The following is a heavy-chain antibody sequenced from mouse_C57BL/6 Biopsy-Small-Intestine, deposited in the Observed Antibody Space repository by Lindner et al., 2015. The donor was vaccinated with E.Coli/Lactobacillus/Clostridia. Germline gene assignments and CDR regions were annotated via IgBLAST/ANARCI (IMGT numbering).Heavy chain of an antibody. Sequence: VQLQESGAELVRPGTSVKMSCRATGYTFTNYWIGWIKQRPGHGLQWIGDIYPGSGYTNYNEKFKGKATLTADTSSSTAYMQFSSLTSEDSAIYYCARRGNGLRGDYWGQGTILTVSS. CDR3: ARRGNGLRGDY. D-gene: IGHD2-1*01. V-gene: IGHV1-63*02. CDR1: GYTFTNYW. CDR2: IYPGSGYT. J-gene: IGHJ2*01.